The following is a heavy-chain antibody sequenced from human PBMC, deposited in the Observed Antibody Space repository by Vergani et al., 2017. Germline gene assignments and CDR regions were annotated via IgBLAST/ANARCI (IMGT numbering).Heavy chain of an antibody. D-gene: IGHD3-3*01. J-gene: IGHJ5*02. V-gene: IGHV5-51*03. CDR1: GYSITNYW. Sequence: EVQLVQSGAEVKKPGESLKISCQGSGYSITNYWIAWVRQRPGKGLEWIGIIYAGDSDVRYSPSFQGQVTMSVDKSLSTAYLQWSSLKASDTATYYCAKTHDXSSLYSSYNWFDPWGQGTQVTVSS. CDR2: IYAGDSDV. CDR3: AKTHDXSSLYSSYNWFDP.